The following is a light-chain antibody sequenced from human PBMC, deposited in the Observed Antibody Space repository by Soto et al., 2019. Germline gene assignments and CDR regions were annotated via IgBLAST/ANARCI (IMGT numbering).Light chain of an antibody. J-gene: IGKJ4*01. CDR2: KAS. CDR3: QQYNSYPLT. V-gene: IGKV1-5*03. Sequence: DIQMTQSPSTLSASVGDRVTITCRASQSISSWLAWYQQKPGKAPKLLIYKASSLESGVQLRFSGSGSGTEFTLTISSLQPDDFATYYCQQYNSYPLTFGGGTKVEI. CDR1: QSISSW.